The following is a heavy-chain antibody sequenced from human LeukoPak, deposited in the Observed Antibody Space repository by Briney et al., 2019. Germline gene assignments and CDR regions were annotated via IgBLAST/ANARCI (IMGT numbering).Heavy chain of an antibody. CDR2: ISSSLDSSM. CDR3: ARGVRDILSGYYTDYYFYYMDV. J-gene: IGHJ6*03. D-gene: IGHD3-3*01. CDR1: GFTFNVYS. V-gene: IGHV3-48*01. Sequence: GGSLRLSCAASGFTFNVYSMNWVRQAPGKGLEWVSFISSSLDSSMYYAGSVKGRFTISRDNAKNSLYLQMNSLRAEDTAVYYCARGVRDILSGYYTDYYFYYMDVWGKGTTVTISS.